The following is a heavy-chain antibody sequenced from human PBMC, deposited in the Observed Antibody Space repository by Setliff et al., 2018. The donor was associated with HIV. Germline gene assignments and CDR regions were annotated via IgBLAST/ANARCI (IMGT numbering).Heavy chain of an antibody. V-gene: IGHV1-18*01. CDR3: ARIRSWYDSSGYSDY. J-gene: IGHJ4*02. Sequence: ASVKVSCKASGYTFTSYGISWVRRAPGQGLEWMGWISAHNGKTNNAQKLQGRVTMTTDTSTSTAYMELRSLRSDDTAVYYWARIRSWYDSSGYSDYWGQGTLVTVSS. CDR2: ISAHNGKT. D-gene: IGHD3-22*01. CDR1: GYTFTSYG.